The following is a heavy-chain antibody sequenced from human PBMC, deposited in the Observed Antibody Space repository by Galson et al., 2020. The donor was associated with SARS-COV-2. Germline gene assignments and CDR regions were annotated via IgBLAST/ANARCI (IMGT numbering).Heavy chain of an antibody. Sequence: ALETLSLTSTVSGGSISSYYWSWIRQPQGKGLEWIGYIHYSRSTNYNPSPKSRVTISVDTSKNQFSLKLSSVTAADTAGYYCAREWFGELLIRREDALDIGGQGTMVTVSS. V-gene: IGHV4-59*01. J-gene: IGHJ3*02. D-gene: IGHD3-10*01. CDR1: GGSISSYY. CDR2: IHYSRST. CDR3: AREWFGELLIRREDALDI.